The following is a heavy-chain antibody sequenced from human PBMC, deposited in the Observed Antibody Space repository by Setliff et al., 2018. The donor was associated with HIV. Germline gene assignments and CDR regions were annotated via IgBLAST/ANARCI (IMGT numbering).Heavy chain of an antibody. CDR1: GGSISSNSYF. CDR3: ARRGPGDQTWFDP. Sequence: SETLSLTCTVSGGSISSNSYFWGWIRPPPGKGLEWIGSIYYSGRTFYNPSLKSRVTISADTSKNQFSLKLSSVTAADTAVYYCARRGPGDQTWFDPWGQGILVTVFS. J-gene: IGHJ5*02. CDR2: IYYSGRT. D-gene: IGHD7-27*01. V-gene: IGHV4-39*01.